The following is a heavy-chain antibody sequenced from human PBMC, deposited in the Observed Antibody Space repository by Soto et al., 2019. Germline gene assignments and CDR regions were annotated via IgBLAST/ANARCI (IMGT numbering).Heavy chain of an antibody. Sequence: SETLSLTCAVYGGSFSGYDWSWIRQPPGKGLEWIGEINHSGSTNYNPSLKSRVTISVDTSKNQFSLKLSSVPAADTAVYYCARALPGIAVARSAFDAFDIWGQGTMVTVSS. CDR1: GGSFSGYD. CDR2: INHSGST. CDR3: ARALPGIAVARSAFDAFDI. D-gene: IGHD6-19*01. J-gene: IGHJ3*02. V-gene: IGHV4-34*01.